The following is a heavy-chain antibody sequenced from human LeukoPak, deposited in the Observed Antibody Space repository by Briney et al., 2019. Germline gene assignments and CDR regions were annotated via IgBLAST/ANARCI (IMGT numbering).Heavy chain of an antibody. CDR2: ISWDGGST. J-gene: IGHJ4*02. D-gene: IGHD3-22*01. CDR1: GFTFDDYA. V-gene: IGHV3-43D*03. Sequence: GGSLRLSCAASGFTFDDYAMHWVCQAPGPGLEWVSLISWDGGSTYYADSVKGRFTISRDNSKNSLYLQMNSLRAEDTALYYCAKGVGGYGMGYWGQGTLVTVSS. CDR3: AKGVGGYGMGY.